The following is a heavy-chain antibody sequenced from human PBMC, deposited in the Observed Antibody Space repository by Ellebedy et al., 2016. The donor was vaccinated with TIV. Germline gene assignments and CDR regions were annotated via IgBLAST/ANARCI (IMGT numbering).Heavy chain of an antibody. D-gene: IGHD1-26*01. Sequence: GESLKISCAASEFSFSSYGMAWVRQAPGKGMEWVSTISGSGDSTIYADSVRGRFTISRDNSKNMLYLQMNTLRADGTAIDYCAKGSWGGATHNYFDPWGQGTLVTVSS. CDR3: AKGSWGGATHNYFDP. CDR2: ISGSGDST. J-gene: IGHJ5*02. CDR1: EFSFSSYG. V-gene: IGHV3-23*01.